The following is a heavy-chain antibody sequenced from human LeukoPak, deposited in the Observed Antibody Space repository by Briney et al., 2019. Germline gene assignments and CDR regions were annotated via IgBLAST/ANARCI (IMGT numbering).Heavy chain of an antibody. V-gene: IGHV4-59*01. Sequence: PSETLSLTCTVSGGSISSYYWGWIRQPPGKGLEWIGYIYYSGSTNYNPSLKSRVTISVDTSKNQFSLKLSSVTAADTAVYYCARDRPNYDFWSGYPYYYGMDVWGQGTTVTVSS. CDR3: ARDRPNYDFWSGYPYYYGMDV. D-gene: IGHD3-3*01. CDR1: GGSISSYY. J-gene: IGHJ6*02. CDR2: IYYSGST.